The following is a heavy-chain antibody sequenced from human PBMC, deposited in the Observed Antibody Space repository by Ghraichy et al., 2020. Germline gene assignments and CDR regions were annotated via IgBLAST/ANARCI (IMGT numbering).Heavy chain of an antibody. CDR1: GGSISSSSYY. CDR3: ARHFTVGGTNERRAIVVVPAAIDY. J-gene: IGHJ4*02. V-gene: IGHV4-39*01. D-gene: IGHD2-2*02. CDR2: IYYSGST. Sequence: SETLSLTCTVSGGSISSSSYYWGWIRQPPGKGLEWIGSIYYSGSTYYNPSLKSRVTISVDTSKNQFSLKLSSVTAADTAVYYCARHFTVGGTNERRAIVVVPAAIDYWGQGTLVTVSS.